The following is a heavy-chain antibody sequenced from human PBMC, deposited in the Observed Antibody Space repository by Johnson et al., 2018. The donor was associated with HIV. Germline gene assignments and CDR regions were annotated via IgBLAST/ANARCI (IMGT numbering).Heavy chain of an antibody. J-gene: IGHJ3*01. CDR1: GFTFDDYA. V-gene: IGHV3-9*01. CDR3: ARMGGDHPSCGCIDDACGL. D-gene: IGHD2-21*01. CDR2: ISFHSGTI. Sequence: VQLVESGGGVVQPGRSLRLSCAPSGFTFDDYAMHWVRQPPGKGLEWVAGISFHSGTIGYADSVKGRFTISRDNTKNSLFLQMDTLRAEDTAVYYCARMGGDHPSCGCIDDACGLWGQGTRVTVSS.